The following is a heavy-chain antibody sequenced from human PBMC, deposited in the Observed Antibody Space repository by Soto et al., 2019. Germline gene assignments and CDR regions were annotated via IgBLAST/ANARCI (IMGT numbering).Heavy chain of an antibody. CDR3: ARCQGLIRVTSGSYMGWFDP. CDR1: GGSISSGGYY. D-gene: IGHD3-3*01. V-gene: IGHV4-31*03. J-gene: IGHJ5*02. Sequence: SETLSLTCTVSGGSISSGGYYWSWIRQHPGKGLEWIGYIYYSGSTYYNPSLKSRVTISVDTSKNQLSLKLSSVTAADTAVYYCARCQGLIRVTSGSYMGWFDPWGDLTPVPAS. CDR2: IYYSGST.